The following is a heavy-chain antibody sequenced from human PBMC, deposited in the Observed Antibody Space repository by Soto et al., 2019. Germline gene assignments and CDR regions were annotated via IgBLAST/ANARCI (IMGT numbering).Heavy chain of an antibody. D-gene: IGHD3-16*01. J-gene: IGHJ4*02. V-gene: IGHV4-39*01. CDR1: GGSISSSSYY. Sequence: SETLSLTCTVSGGSISSSSYYWGWIRQPPGKGLEWIGSIYYSGSTYYNPSLKSRVTISVDTSKNQFSLKLSSVTAADTAVYYCARHRAGGHSAWGQGTLVTVSS. CDR2: IYYSGST. CDR3: ARHRAGGHSA.